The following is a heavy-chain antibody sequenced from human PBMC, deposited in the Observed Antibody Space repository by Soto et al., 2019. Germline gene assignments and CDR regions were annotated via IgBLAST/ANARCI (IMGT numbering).Heavy chain of an antibody. CDR1: GFTFSSNW. CDR2: IRQDGSEK. V-gene: IGHV3-7*01. CDR3: AKEGSGTFGVFDY. Sequence: PGGSLRLSCVGSGFTFSSNWMTWVRQAPGKGLEWVGNIRQDGSEKNYVDSVKGRFTISRDNSKNTLYLQMNSLRAEDTAVYYCAKEGSGTFGVFDYWGQGTLVTVSS. D-gene: IGHD6-19*01. J-gene: IGHJ4*02.